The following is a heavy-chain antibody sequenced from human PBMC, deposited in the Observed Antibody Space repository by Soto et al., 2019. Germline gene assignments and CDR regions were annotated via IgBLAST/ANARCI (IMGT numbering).Heavy chain of an antibody. V-gene: IGHV3-11*01. CDR2: ISNSGSSI. J-gene: IGHJ4*02. D-gene: IGHD6-19*01. CDR1: GLTFSDYY. Sequence: GGSLRLSCAASGLTFSDYYMSWIRQAPGKGLEWVSYISNSGSSIYYADSVKGRFTISRDNAKNSLYLQMNSLRAEDTAVYYCAAGPITEPGTFDYWGQGALVTVSS. CDR3: AAGPITEPGTFDY.